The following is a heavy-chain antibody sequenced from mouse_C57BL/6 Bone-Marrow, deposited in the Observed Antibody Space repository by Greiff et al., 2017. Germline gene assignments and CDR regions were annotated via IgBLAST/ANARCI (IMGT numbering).Heavy chain of an antibody. CDR3: SSFDGNYFDF. Sequence: VQLQQSGAELVKPGASVKLSCTASGFNIKDYYIHWVKQRPEQGLEWIGWIDPEIGDTEYASKFQGMATITSDTSSNTAYLQLSSLTSEDTAVYYCSSFDGNYFDFRGQGTPLTVAS. CDR1: GFNIKDYY. D-gene: IGHD2-3*01. V-gene: IGHV14-4*01. CDR2: IDPEIGDT. J-gene: IGHJ2*01.